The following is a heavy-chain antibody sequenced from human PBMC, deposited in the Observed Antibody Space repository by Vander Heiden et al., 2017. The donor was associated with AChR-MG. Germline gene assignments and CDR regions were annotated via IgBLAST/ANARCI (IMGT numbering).Heavy chain of an antibody. D-gene: IGHD3-9*01. V-gene: IGHV3-74*01. CDR3: ARVHPYYDILTPYWYYMDV. Sequence: EVQLVESGGGLVQPGGSLRLSCAASGFTFSSYWMHWVRQAPGKGLVWVSRINSDGSSTSYADSVKGRFTISRDNAKNTLYLQMNSLRAEDTAVYYCARVHPYYDILTPYWYYMDVWGKGTTVTVSS. CDR1: GFTFSSYW. CDR2: INSDGSST. J-gene: IGHJ6*03.